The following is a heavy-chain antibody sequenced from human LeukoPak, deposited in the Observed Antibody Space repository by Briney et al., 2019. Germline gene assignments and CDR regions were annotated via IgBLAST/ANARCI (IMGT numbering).Heavy chain of an antibody. CDR1: GFTFSSYA. CDR3: ARAVVVVAATIPYCMDV. J-gene: IGHJ6*03. CDR2: ISYDGSNK. V-gene: IGHV3-30*04. D-gene: IGHD2-15*01. Sequence: GGSLRLSCAASGFTFSSYAMHWVRQAPGKGLEWVAVISYDGSNKYYADSVKGRFTISRDNSKNTLYLQMNSLRAEDTAVYYCARAVVVVAATIPYCMDVWGKGTTVTVSS.